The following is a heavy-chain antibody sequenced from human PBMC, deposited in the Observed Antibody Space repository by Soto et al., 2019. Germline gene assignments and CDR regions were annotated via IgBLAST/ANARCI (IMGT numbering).Heavy chain of an antibody. Sequence: ASVKVSCKTSEYTFTNYDINWPRQATGQGLEWMGWMNPSSDEKGYAQQFQGRVTMTRDTSTSTVYMELSSLRSEDTAVYYCARAVPEITIFGVVTSPYYYYGMDVWGQGTTVTVSS. CDR2: MNPSSDEK. CDR1: EYTFTNYD. J-gene: IGHJ6*02. CDR3: ARAVPEITIFGVVTSPYYYYGMDV. V-gene: IGHV1-8*01. D-gene: IGHD3-3*01.